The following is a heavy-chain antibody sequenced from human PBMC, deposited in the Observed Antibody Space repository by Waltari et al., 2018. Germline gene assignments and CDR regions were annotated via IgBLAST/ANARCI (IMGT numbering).Heavy chain of an antibody. CDR1: VFTVRSNY. Sequence: EAQLVESGGGFIQSGVALRRSCAASVFTVRSNYMSWVRQAPGKGLEWVSVIFSDGRTYYADSVKGRFTISRDNSKNTLYLQINSLRAEDTAVYYCARDSRGGLFFDYWGQGTLVTVSS. V-gene: IGHV3-53*01. J-gene: IGHJ4*02. CDR3: ARDSRGGLFFDY. CDR2: IFSDGRT.